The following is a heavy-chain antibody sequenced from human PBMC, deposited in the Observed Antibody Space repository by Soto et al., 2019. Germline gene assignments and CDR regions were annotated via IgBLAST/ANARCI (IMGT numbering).Heavy chain of an antibody. CDR1: GIPFTTYG. CDR2: ISYDGSNT. J-gene: IGHJ4*02. CDR3: VGGQYYFDY. D-gene: IGHD3-10*01. V-gene: IGHV3-30*03. Sequence: QVLLVESGGGVVQPGRSLSLSCAASGIPFTTYGMHWVREGPGKGLEWVAVISYDGSNTYYADSVKGRFTISRDNSKNTLYLQMNSLRTEDTALYYCVGGQYYFDYRGQGTLVTFSS.